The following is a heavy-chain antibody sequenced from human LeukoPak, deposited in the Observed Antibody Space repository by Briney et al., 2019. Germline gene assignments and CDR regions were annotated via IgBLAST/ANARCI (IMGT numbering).Heavy chain of an antibody. D-gene: IGHD3-22*01. CDR3: ARGRGGYYLPGVVDFDY. V-gene: IGHV4-39*07. Sequence: SETLSLTCTVSGGPISSSSYYWGWIRQPPGKGLEWIGSIYYSGSTYYNPSLKSRVTISVDTSKNQFSLKLSSVTAADTAVYYCARGRGGYYLPGVVDFDYWGQGTLVTVSS. CDR1: GGPISSSSYY. J-gene: IGHJ4*02. CDR2: IYYSGST.